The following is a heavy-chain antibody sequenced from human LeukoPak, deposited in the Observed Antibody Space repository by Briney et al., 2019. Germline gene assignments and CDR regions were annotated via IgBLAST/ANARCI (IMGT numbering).Heavy chain of an antibody. CDR1: GFTFSSYG. CDR3: TRDQTPYY. V-gene: IGHV3-49*04. CDR2: IRSEAYGGTP. Sequence: GGSLRLSCAASGFTFSSYGMHWVRQAPGKGLEWVGFIRSEAYGGTPEYAASVKGRFTISRDDSKSIAYLQMNSLKTEDTAVYYCTRDQTPYYWGQGTLVTVSS. J-gene: IGHJ4*02.